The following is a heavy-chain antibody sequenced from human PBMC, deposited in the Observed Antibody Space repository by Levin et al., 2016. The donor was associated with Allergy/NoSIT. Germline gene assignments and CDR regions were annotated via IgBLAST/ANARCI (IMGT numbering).Heavy chain of an antibody. V-gene: IGHV1-69*10. CDR3: ARGATVTDYYYYYYMDV. CDR2: IIPILGIA. J-gene: IGHJ6*03. D-gene: IGHD4-11*01. Sequence: VRQMPGKGLEWMGGIIPILGIANYAQKFQGRVTITADKSTSTAYMELSSLRSEDTAVYYCARGATVTDYYYYYYMDVWGKGTTVTVSS.